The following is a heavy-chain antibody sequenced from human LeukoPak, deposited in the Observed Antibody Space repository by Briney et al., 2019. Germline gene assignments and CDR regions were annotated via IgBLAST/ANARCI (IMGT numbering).Heavy chain of an antibody. V-gene: IGHV1-24*01. CDR2: FDPEDGET. CDR3: ATSAVAGGNWFDP. CDR1: GYTFTGYY. D-gene: IGHD6-19*01. J-gene: IGHJ5*02. Sequence: ASVKVSCKASGYTFTGYYMHWVRQAPGQGLEWMGGFDPEDGETIYAQKFQGRVTMTEDTSTDTAYMELSSLRSEDTAVYYCATSAVAGGNWFDPWGQGTLVTVSS.